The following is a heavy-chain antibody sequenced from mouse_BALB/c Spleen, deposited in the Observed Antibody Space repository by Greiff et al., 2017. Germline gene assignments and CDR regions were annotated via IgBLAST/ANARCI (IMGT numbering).Heavy chain of an antibody. CDR3: AGGMGMDY. J-gene: IGHJ4*01. Sequence: EVQGVESGAELVKPGASVKLSCTASGFNIKDTYMHWVKQRPEQGLEWIGRIDPANGNTKYDPKFQGKATITADTSSNTAYLQLSSLTSEDTAVYYCAGGMGMDYWGQGTSVTVSS. CDR1: GFNIKDTY. D-gene: IGHD2-10*02. CDR2: IDPANGNT. V-gene: IGHV14-3*02.